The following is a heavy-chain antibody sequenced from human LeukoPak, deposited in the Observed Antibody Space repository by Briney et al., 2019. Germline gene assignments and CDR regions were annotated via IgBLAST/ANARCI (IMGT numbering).Heavy chain of an antibody. CDR3: ARDPDSTLFSSGNDY. CDR1: GFTFSSYA. D-gene: IGHD3-10*01. Sequence: GGSLRLSCAASGFTFSSYAMHWVRQAPGKGLEWVAVISYDGSNKYYADSVKGRFTISRDNSKNTLYLQMNSLRAEDTAVYYCARDPDSTLFSSGNDYWGQGTLVTVSS. CDR2: ISYDGSNK. V-gene: IGHV3-30*14. J-gene: IGHJ4*02.